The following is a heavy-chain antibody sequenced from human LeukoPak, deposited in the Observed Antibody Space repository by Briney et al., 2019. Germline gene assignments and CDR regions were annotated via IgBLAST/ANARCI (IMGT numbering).Heavy chain of an antibody. CDR3: AREIPGAMADYGDYGAFWFDP. CDR1: GGTFSSYA. V-gene: IGHV1-69*04. Sequence: GASVKVSCKASGGTFSSYAISWVRQAPGQGLEWMGRIIPILGIANYAQKFQGRVTITADKSTSTAYMELSSLRSEDTAVYYCAREIPGAMADYGDYGAFWFDPWGQGTLVTVSS. CDR2: IIPILGIA. J-gene: IGHJ5*02. D-gene: IGHD4-17*01.